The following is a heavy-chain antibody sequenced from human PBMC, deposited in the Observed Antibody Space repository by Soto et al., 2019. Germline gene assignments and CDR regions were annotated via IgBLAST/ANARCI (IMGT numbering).Heavy chain of an antibody. CDR2: IYHSGST. V-gene: IGHV4-38-2*02. J-gene: IGHJ6*02. Sequence: PSETLSLTCAVSGYSISSGYYWGWIRQPPGKGLEWIGSIYHSGSTYYNPSLKSRVTISVDTSKNQFSLKLSSVTAADTAVYYCARDTVRGAPYYYGMDVWGQGTTVTVSS. D-gene: IGHD1-26*01. CDR3: ARDTVRGAPYYYGMDV. CDR1: GYSISSGYY.